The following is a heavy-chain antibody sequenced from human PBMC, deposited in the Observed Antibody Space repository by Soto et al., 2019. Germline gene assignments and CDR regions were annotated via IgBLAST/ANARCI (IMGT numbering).Heavy chain of an antibody. CDR3: ARDLGGWTDY. CDR2: INAGNGNT. Sequence: QVQLVQSGAEVKKPGASVKVSCKASGYTFTSYAMQWVRQAPGQRLEWMGWINAGNGNTKYSQKFQGRVTITRDTSASTAYMELSSQRSEDTAVYYCARDLGGWTDYWGQGTLVTVSS. J-gene: IGHJ4*02. V-gene: IGHV1-3*01. CDR1: GYTFTSYA. D-gene: IGHD6-19*01.